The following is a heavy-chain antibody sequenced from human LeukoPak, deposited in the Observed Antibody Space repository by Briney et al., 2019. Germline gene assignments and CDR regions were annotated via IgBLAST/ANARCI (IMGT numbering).Heavy chain of an antibody. D-gene: IGHD3-9*01. CDR1: GFTFNTYS. CDR2: ISLRSSSI. Sequence: GGSLRLSCAASGFTFNTYSISWVRQAPGKGLEWVSYISLRSSSIYYADSVKGRFTISRDNAKNSLYLQMNSLRDEDTAVYYCARGGVNYDILTGYWGDGFDIWGQGTMVTVSS. J-gene: IGHJ3*02. CDR3: ARGGVNYDILTGYWGDGFDI. V-gene: IGHV3-48*02.